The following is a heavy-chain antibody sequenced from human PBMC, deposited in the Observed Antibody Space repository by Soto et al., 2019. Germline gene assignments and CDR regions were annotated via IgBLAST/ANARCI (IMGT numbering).Heavy chain of an antibody. CDR2: IYYSGST. CDR1: GGSISSSSYY. V-gene: IGHV4-39*01. CDR3: ARHHPPYYDFWSGYLDTVVDYGMDV. J-gene: IGHJ6*02. D-gene: IGHD3-3*01. Sequence: PSETLSLTCTVSGGSISSSSYYWGWIRQPPGKGLEWIGSIYYSGSTYYNPSLKSRVTISVDTSKNQFSLKLSSVTAADTAVFYCARHHPPYYDFWSGYLDTVVDYGMDVWGQGTTVTVS.